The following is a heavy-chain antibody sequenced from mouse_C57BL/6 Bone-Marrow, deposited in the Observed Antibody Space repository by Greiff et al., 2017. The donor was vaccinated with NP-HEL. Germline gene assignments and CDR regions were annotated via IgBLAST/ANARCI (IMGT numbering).Heavy chain of an antibody. CDR2: IHPNSGST. CDR1: GYTFTSYW. V-gene: IGHV1-64*01. D-gene: IGHD1-1*01. CDR3: ARDGYGAITTVVATSYYFDY. Sequence: QVQLQQSGAELVKPGASVKLSCKASGYTFTSYWMHWVKQRPGQGLEWIGMIHPNSGSTNYNEKFKSKATLTVDKSSSTAYMQLSSLTSEDSAVYYCARDGYGAITTVVATSYYFDYWGQGTTLTVSS. J-gene: IGHJ2*01.